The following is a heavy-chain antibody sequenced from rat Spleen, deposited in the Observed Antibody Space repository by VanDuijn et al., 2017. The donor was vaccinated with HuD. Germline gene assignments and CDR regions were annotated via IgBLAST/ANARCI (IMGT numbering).Heavy chain of an antibody. D-gene: IGHD1-10*01. V-gene: IGHV2-30*01. CDR2: IWTGGNT. CDR1: GFSLITYD. CDR3: TREEDNSYYFDY. J-gene: IGHJ2*01. Sequence: QVQLKESGPGLVQPSQTLSLTCTVSGFSLITYDLSWVRQSPGKGLEWLGLIWTGGNTGYNSALKSRLTFSRDTSKSQVFLKINSLQPEDIATYYCTREEDNSYYFDYWGQGVMVTVSS.